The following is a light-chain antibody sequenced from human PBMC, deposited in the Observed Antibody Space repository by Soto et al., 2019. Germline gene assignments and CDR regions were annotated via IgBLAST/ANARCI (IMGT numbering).Light chain of an antibody. CDR2: EVR. J-gene: IGLJ1*01. CDR3: SSYTSSSAYV. V-gene: IGLV2-14*01. Sequence: QSVLTQPASVSGSPGQSITISCTGTSSDVGTYNYVSWYQQHPGKAPKLMICEVRNRPSGVSNRFSGSKSGNTASLTISGLQAEDEADYYCSSYTSSSAYVFGTGTQLTVL. CDR1: SSDVGTYNY.